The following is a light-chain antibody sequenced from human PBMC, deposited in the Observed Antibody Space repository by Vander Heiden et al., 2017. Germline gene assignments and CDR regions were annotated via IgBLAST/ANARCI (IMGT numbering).Light chain of an antibody. CDR1: QDISNY. CDR2: DAS. Sequence: DIQKTQSPSFLSASVGDRVTITCQPSQDISNYLNWYQQKPGKAPKLLIYDASNLETGVPSRFSGSGSGTDFTFTISSLQPEDIATYYCQQYDNLPLTFGGGTKVEIK. V-gene: IGKV1-33*01. J-gene: IGKJ4*01. CDR3: QQYDNLPLT.